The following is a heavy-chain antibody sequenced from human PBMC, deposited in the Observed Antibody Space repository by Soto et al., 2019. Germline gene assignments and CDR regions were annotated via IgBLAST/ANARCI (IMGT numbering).Heavy chain of an antibody. Sequence: ASVKVSCRASGYTFTDYYIHGLRQAPGQGLEWMGWVNPYDGGTNHAQKFQGRVTMTRDTSINTAYIELSSLTSDDTALYYCARVIRDDEYNAWGQGTLVTVSS. J-gene: IGHJ4*02. CDR3: ARVIRDDEYNA. V-gene: IGHV1-2*02. CDR1: GYTFTDYY. D-gene: IGHD6-6*01. CDR2: VNPYDGGT.